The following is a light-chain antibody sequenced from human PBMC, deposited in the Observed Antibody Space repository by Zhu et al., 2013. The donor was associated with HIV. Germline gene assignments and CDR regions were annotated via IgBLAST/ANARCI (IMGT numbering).Light chain of an antibody. Sequence: QSVLTQPPSVSGTPGQRVTISCSGSSSNIGTNTVNWYQQLPGTAPKLLIYSNNQRPSGVPDRFSGSKSGTSASLAISGLRSEDEADYYCAAWDDSVSGWVFGGGTKLTVL. CDR3: AAWDDSVSGWV. CDR2: SNN. V-gene: IGLV1-44*01. CDR1: SSNIGTNT. J-gene: IGLJ3*02.